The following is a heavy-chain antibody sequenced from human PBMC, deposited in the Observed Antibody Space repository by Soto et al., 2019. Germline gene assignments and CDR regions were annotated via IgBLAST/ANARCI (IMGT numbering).Heavy chain of an antibody. V-gene: IGHV3-30*02. D-gene: IGHD2-21*02. CDR1: GFTFSYNE. Sequence: GGSLRLSCVGSGFTFSYNEMNWVRQTPGKGLEWVSFSGSSGSNKYYADSVKGRFTISRDNSKNTLYLQMNSLRAEDTAVYYCAKDLCGGDCYSTFDYWGQGTLVTVSS. CDR2: SGSSGSNK. J-gene: IGHJ4*02. CDR3: AKDLCGGDCYSTFDY.